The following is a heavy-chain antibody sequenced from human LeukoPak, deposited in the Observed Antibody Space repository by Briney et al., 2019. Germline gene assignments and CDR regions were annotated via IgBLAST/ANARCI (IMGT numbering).Heavy chain of an antibody. CDR2: IKSDGSST. Sequence: GGSLRLSCAASGFTFSTYWMHWVRQAPGKGLVWVSHIKSDGSSTSYADSVKGRFTISRDNAKSTLYLQMNSLRAEDTAVYFCARDRGYTQDYWGQGTLVTVPS. J-gene: IGHJ4*02. V-gene: IGHV3-74*01. D-gene: IGHD5-12*01. CDR1: GFTFSTYW. CDR3: ARDRGYTQDY.